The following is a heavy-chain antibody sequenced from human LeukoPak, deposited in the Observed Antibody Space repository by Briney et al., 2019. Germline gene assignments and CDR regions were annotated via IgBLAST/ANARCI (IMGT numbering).Heavy chain of an antibody. D-gene: IGHD2-15*01. CDR2: ISSSSSYI. J-gene: IGHJ4*02. CDR3: ARGALVVVAATRNDY. CDR1: GFTFSSYS. Sequence: GGSLRLSCAASGFTFSSYSMNWARQAPGKGLEWVSSISSSSSYIYYADSVKGRFTISRDNAKNSLYLQMNSLRAEDTAVYYCARGALVVVAATRNDYWGQGTLVTVSS. V-gene: IGHV3-21*01.